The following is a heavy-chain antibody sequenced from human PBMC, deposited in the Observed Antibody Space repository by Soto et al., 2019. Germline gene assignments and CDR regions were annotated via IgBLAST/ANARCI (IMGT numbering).Heavy chain of an antibody. CDR2: IYYSGST. Sequence: PSGTPSLPRTVLCGSLSSYFLGLVRQPPGKGLGGIGYIYYSGSTNYNPSLKSRVTISVDTSKNQFSLKLSSVTAADTAVYYCARPFNYDILTGSRYPAAWFDPWGQGTLVTVSS. V-gene: IGHV4-59*08. D-gene: IGHD3-9*01. CDR1: CGSLSSYF. J-gene: IGHJ5*02. CDR3: ARPFNYDILTGSRYPAAWFDP.